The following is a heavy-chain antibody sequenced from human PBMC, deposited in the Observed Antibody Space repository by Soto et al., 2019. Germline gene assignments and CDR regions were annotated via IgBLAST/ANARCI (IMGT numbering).Heavy chain of an antibody. Sequence: SLRLSCAASGFTFSSYEMNWVRQAPGKGLEWVSYISSSGSTIYYADSVKGRFTISRDNAKNSLYLQMNSLRAEDTAVYYCASYSSGYLYDAFDIWGQGTMVTVSS. CDR2: ISSSGSTI. CDR1: GFTFSSYE. V-gene: IGHV3-48*03. J-gene: IGHJ3*02. D-gene: IGHD3-22*01. CDR3: ASYSSGYLYDAFDI.